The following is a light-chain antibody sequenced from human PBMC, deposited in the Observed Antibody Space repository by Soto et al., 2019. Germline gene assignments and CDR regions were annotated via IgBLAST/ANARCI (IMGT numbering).Light chain of an antibody. V-gene: IGLV2-8*01. Sequence: QSALTQPPSASGSPGQSVTISCTGTSSDVGGYNYVSRYQQHPGKAPKLMISEVSKRPSGVPDRFSGSKSGNTASLTVSGIQAEDEADYYCSSFAGNNNLVFGGGTKLTVL. CDR2: EVS. CDR1: SSDVGGYNY. J-gene: IGLJ2*01. CDR3: SSFAGNNNLV.